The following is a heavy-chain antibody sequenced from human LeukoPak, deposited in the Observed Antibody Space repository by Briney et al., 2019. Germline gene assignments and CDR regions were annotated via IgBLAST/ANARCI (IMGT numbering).Heavy chain of an antibody. D-gene: IGHD3-10*01. V-gene: IGHV4-38-2*01. J-gene: IGHJ4*02. CDR3: AGFTPAVDY. CDR2: IYHSGGT. CDR1: GYSISSGHY. Sequence: PSETLSLTCAVSGYSISSGHYWSWIRQPPGKGLEWIGSIYHSGGTYYNPSLKSRVTISVDTSKNQFSLKMKSVTAADTAVYYCAGFTPAVDYCSQGTLATVSS.